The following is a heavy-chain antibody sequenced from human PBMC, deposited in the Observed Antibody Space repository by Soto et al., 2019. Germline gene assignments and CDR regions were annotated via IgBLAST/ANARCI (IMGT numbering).Heavy chain of an antibody. V-gene: IGHV3-7*01. CDR3: VTGYCSAGVCSRGY. J-gene: IGHJ4*02. D-gene: IGHD2-8*02. Sequence: EVQVMESGGGLVQPGGSLRLSCEVSGLTFSGDWMTWVRQAPGKGLEWVANLNPEGSAKYYVDSVRGRFTISRDNAKQSLYLQMNSLRVEDTAVYYCVTGYCSAGVCSRGYWGQGTLVTVTS. CDR2: LNPEGSAK. CDR1: GLTFSGDW.